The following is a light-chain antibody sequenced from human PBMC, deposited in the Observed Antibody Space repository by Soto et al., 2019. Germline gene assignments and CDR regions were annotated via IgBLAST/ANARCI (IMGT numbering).Light chain of an antibody. CDR1: QSVSSK. CDR3: QQYNDWPPA. J-gene: IGKJ4*01. V-gene: IGKV3-15*01. CDR2: GAS. Sequence: ETVMTQSPATLSLSPGERVTLSCRASQSVSSKLVWYQQKPGQAPRFLIYGASTRATGIPARFRGSGSGTEFTLTIDSLQSEDFAVYYCQQYNDWPPAFGGGTKVEIK.